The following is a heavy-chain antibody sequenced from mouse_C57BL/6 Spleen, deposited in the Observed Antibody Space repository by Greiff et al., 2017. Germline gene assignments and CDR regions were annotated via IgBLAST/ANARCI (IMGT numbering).Heavy chain of an antibody. D-gene: IGHD1-1*01. V-gene: IGHV1-55*01. Sequence: QVQLQQPGAELVKPGASVKMSCKASGYTFTSYWITWVKPRPGQGLEWIGDIYPGSGSTNYNEKFKSKATLTVDTSSSTAYMQLSSLTSEDSAVYYCARGYYFGSSYAWFAYWGQGTLVTVSA. J-gene: IGHJ3*01. CDR2: IYPGSGST. CDR1: GYTFTSYW. CDR3: ARGYYFGSSYAWFAY.